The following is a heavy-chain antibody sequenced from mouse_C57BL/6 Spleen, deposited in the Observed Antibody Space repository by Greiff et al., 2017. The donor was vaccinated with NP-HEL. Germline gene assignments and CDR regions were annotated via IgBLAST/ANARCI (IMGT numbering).Heavy chain of an antibody. Sequence: EVQLQQSGPELVKPGASVKISCKASGYTFTDYYMNWVKQSHGKSLEWIGDINPNNGGTSYNQKFKGKATLTVDKSSSTAYMELRSLTSEDSAVYYCARWGPYSNLYFDVWGTGTTVTVSS. V-gene: IGHV1-26*01. J-gene: IGHJ1*03. CDR3: ARWGPYSNLYFDV. CDR2: INPNNGGT. D-gene: IGHD2-5*01. CDR1: GYTFTDYY.